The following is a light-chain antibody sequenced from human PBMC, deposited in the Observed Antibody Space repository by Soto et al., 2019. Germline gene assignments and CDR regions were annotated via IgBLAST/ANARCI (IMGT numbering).Light chain of an antibody. V-gene: IGLV2-23*02. CDR3: CSYAGSSTYYVL. J-gene: IGLJ2*01. CDR1: SSDIGSHNF. CDR2: EVN. Sequence: QSALTQPASVSGSPGQAITISCTGTSSDIGSHNFVSWFQQHPGKTPKLIIYEVNKRPSGVSHRFSGSKSGNTASLTISGLQAEDEADYSCCSYAGSSTYYVLFGGGTTLTVL.